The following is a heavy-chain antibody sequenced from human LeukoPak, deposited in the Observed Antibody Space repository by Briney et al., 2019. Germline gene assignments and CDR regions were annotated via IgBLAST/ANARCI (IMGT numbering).Heavy chain of an antibody. V-gene: IGHV4-39*07. CDR2: IYYSGST. Sequence: SETLSLTCTVSGGSISTSSYYWGWIRQPPGKGLECIGNIYYSGSTYYNPSLKSRVTISVDTSKNQFSLKLSSVTAADTAVYYCARGSGLSSGYYYPFDYWGQGTLVTVSS. J-gene: IGHJ4*02. CDR3: ARGSGLSSGYYYPFDY. D-gene: IGHD3-22*01. CDR1: GGSISTSSYY.